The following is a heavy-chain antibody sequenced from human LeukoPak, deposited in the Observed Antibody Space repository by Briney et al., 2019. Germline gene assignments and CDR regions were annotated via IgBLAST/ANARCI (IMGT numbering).Heavy chain of an antibody. Sequence: PSETLSLTCSVSGGSISTYYWSWIRQPPGKGLEWIGYIYSSGSTKYNPSLSSRVSMSVDMSKNQLSLRLSFVTAADTAGYYCARQAQYYDISTTYYKDYYYHYMDVWGKGTTVTVSS. J-gene: IGHJ6*03. CDR1: GGSISTYY. V-gene: IGHV4-4*09. CDR2: IYSSGST. CDR3: ARQAQYYDISTTYYKDYYYHYMDV. D-gene: IGHD3-9*01.